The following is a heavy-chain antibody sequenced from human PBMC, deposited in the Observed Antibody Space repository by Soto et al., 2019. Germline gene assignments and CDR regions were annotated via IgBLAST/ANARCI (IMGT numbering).Heavy chain of an antibody. D-gene: IGHD2-21*02. Sequence: SETLSLTCSVSGDSISSGGHYWGWIRLNPGKGLEWIGYIHYSGKIYYNSSLKSRVIISIDTSKNQVSLSLSSVTAADTAFYYCAREGALLFGGNSDYYSTMDVWGQGTTVTVS. V-gene: IGHV4-31*03. CDR1: GDSISSGGHY. J-gene: IGHJ6*02. CDR2: IHYSGKI. CDR3: AREGALLFGGNSDYYSTMDV.